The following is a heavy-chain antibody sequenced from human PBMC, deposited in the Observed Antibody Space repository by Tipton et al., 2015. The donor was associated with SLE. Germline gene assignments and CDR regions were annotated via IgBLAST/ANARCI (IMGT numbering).Heavy chain of an antibody. J-gene: IGHJ1*01. CDR3: ASLAYCGGDCSWLQH. V-gene: IGHV4-59*12. CDR2: IYYSGST. Sequence: TLSLTCTVSGGSISSYYWSWIRQPTGKGLEWIGYIYYSGSTYYNPSLKSRVTISVDTSKNQFSLKLSSVTAADTAVYYCASLAYCGGDCSWLQHWGQGTLVTVSS. D-gene: IGHD2-21*01. CDR1: GGSISSYY.